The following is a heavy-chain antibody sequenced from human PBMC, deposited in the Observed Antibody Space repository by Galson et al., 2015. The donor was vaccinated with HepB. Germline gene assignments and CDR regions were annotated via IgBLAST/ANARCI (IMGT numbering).Heavy chain of an antibody. CDR1: GYTFTSYG. CDR3: ARASPGLRFLEWLPPPDN. Sequence: SVKVSCKASGYTFTSYGISWVRQAPGQGLEWMGWISAYNGNTNYAQKLQGRVTMTTDTSTSTAYMELRSLRSDDTAVYYCARASPGLRFLEWLPPPDNWGQGTMVTVSS. CDR2: ISAYNGNT. D-gene: IGHD3-3*01. V-gene: IGHV1-18*01. J-gene: IGHJ3*02.